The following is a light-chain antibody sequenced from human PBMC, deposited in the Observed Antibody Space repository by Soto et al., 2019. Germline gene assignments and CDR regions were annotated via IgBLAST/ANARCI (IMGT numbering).Light chain of an antibody. Sequence: QSGLTKPPSASGTPGQRVTISCSGGISNIGSNPVYWHQHLPGTAPKLLVYRNNQRPSGVPDRFSDSKSGTSAFLAISGLRAEDEADYYCADWDDRLSAYVFGTGTKVTVL. CDR1: ISNIGSNP. CDR2: RNN. J-gene: IGLJ1*01. V-gene: IGLV1-47*01. CDR3: ADWDDRLSAYV.